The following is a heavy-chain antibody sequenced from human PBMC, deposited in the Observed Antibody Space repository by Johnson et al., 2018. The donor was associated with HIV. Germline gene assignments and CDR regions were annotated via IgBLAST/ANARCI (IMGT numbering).Heavy chain of an antibody. Sequence: VQLVESGGGLVQSGGSLRLSCAASGFTFSSYAMSWVRQAPGKGLEWVSGISGSGGSTYYADSVKGRFTISRDNSKDTLYLQMNNARVEDTALYYGARDIIAVAGYDAFDIWGQGTMVTVSS. CDR1: GFTFSSYA. D-gene: IGHD6-19*01. CDR3: ARDIIAVAGYDAFDI. J-gene: IGHJ3*02. CDR2: ISGSGGST. V-gene: IGHV3-23*04.